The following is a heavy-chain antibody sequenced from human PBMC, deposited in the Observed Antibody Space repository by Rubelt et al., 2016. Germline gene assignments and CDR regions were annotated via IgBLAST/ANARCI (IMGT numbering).Heavy chain of an antibody. Sequence: RGGLEWIGYIYYSGSTYYNPSLKSRVTISVDTSKNQFSLKLSSVTAADTAVYYCARHLAGIAAREPFDYWGQGTLVTVSS. D-gene: IGHD6-6*01. CDR3: ARHLAGIAAREPFDY. J-gene: IGHJ4*02. CDR2: IYYSGST. V-gene: IGHV4-39*01.